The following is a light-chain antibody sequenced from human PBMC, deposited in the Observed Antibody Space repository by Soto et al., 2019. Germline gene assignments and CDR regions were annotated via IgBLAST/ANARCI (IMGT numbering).Light chain of an antibody. CDR3: QQYGRSPLT. CDR1: QSVNSSY. V-gene: IGKV3-20*01. CDR2: GAS. J-gene: IGKJ4*01. Sequence: EIVLTQSPGTLSLSLGERATLSCRASQSVNSSYLAWYQQKPGQAPRLLIYGASSRATGIPDRFSGSGSGTDFTLTINRLEPEDCAVYYCQQYGRSPLTFGGGTKVEIK.